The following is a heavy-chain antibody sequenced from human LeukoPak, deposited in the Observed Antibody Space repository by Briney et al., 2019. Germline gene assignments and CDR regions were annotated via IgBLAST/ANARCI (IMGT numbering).Heavy chain of an antibody. CDR2: ISVSGNT. CDR1: GLTLSSYA. V-gene: IGHV3-23*01. Sequence: GGSLTLSCAPSGLTLSSYAMRWVRQAPGKGLEWVSSISVSGNTYQPDPLKGRFTISRDSSKNTLYLQMNSLRAGDAAVYYCAKAPVTTCSGAYCYPFDYWSQGTLVTVSS. J-gene: IGHJ4*02. D-gene: IGHD2-15*01. CDR3: AKAPVTTCSGAYCYPFDY.